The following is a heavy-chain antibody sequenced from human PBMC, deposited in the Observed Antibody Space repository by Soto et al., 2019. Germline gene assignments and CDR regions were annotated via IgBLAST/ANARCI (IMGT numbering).Heavy chain of an antibody. CDR2: IWYDGSNK. J-gene: IGHJ6*02. D-gene: IGHD6-13*01. CDR3: ARDFAGAAPASGYYYYYGMDV. Sequence: PGGSLRLSCAASGFTFSSYGMHWVRQAPGKGLEWVAVIWYDGSNKYYADSVKGRFTISRDNSKNTLYLQMNSLRAEDTAVYYCARDFAGAAPASGYYYYYGMDVWGQGTTVTVSS. V-gene: IGHV3-33*01. CDR1: GFTFSSYG.